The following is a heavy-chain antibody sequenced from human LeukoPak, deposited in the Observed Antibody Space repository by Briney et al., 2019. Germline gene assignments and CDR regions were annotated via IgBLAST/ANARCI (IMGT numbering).Heavy chain of an antibody. CDR2: ISYDGSNK. CDR3: AKADYYGSGSYYWRPYYYYGMDV. V-gene: IGHV3-30*18. D-gene: IGHD3-10*01. Sequence: GGSLRLSCAASGFTFSSYGMHWVRQAPGKGLEWVAVISYDGSNKYYADSVKGRFTISRDNSKNTLYLQMNSLRAEDTAVYYCAKADYYGSGSYYWRPYYYYGMDVWGQGTRSPSP. J-gene: IGHJ6*02. CDR1: GFTFSSYG.